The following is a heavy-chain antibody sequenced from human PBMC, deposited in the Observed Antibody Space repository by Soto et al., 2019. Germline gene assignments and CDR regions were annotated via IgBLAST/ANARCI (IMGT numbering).Heavy chain of an antibody. CDR2: IIPIFGTA. J-gene: IGHJ6*02. CDR1: GGTFSSYA. Sequence: QVQLVQSGAEVKKPGSSVKVSCKASGGTFSSYAISWVRQAPGQGLEWMGGIIPIFGTANYAQKFQGRVTITADESTSTAYMKLSSLSSEDTAVYYCARDRIAARPQYCGMDVWGQGPTVTVSS. V-gene: IGHV1-69*19. CDR3: ARDRIAARPQYCGMDV. D-gene: IGHD6-6*01.